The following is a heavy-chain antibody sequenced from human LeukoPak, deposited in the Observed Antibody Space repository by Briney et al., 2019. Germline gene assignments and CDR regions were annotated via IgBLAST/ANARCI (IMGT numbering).Heavy chain of an antibody. CDR1: GFTFSDYW. V-gene: IGHV3-7*01. CDR2: IKRDGNEK. J-gene: IGHJ4*02. D-gene: IGHD1-26*01. CDR3: ARDKIVGPTTLDY. Sequence: GGSLRLSCAASGFTFSDYWMSWVRQSPARGLEWVANIKRDGNEKYYVDSVKGRFTISRDNAKNSLYLQMNSLGVGDTAVYYCARDKIVGPTTLDYWGQGTLVTVSS.